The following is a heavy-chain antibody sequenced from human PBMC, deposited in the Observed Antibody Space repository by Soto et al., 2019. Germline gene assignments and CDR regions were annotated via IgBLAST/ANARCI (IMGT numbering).Heavy chain of an antibody. CDR2: TSYTGRT. J-gene: IGHJ5*02. CDR1: AGAISSDANF. V-gene: IGHV4-31*03. D-gene: IGHD6-6*01. CDR3: ARGSFSSSSSWFGP. Sequence: SETLSLTCTVSAGAISSDANFWSWIRHLPGRGLEWIGYTSYTGRTDYTPSFNSRLTISLDTSQNLFSLRLSAVTATHTAVYFCARGSFSSSSSWFGPWGQGNLVTV.